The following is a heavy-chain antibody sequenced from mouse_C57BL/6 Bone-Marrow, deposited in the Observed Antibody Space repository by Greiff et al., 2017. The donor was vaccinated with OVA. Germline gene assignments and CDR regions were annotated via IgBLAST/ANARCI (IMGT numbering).Heavy chain of an antibody. Sequence: VKLQESGAELVKPGASVKLSCKASGYTFTSYWMQWVKQRPGQGLEWIGEIDPSDSYNNYNQKFKGKATLTVDTSSSTAYMQLSSLTSEDSAIYYCARGGGYWGQGTTLTVSS. CDR2: IDPSDSYN. V-gene: IGHV1-50*01. J-gene: IGHJ2*01. CDR1: GYTFTSYW. CDR3: ARGGGY.